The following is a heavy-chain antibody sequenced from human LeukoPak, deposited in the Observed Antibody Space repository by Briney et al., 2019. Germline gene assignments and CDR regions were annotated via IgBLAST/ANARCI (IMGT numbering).Heavy chain of an antibody. CDR3: AKKTGGYQLLPFDY. D-gene: IGHD2-2*01. CDR2: ISGSGGST. J-gene: IGHJ4*02. V-gene: IGHV3-23*01. Sequence: GGSLRLSCAASGFTFSSYATSWVRQAPGKGLEWVSAISGSGGSTYYADSVKGRFTISRDNSKNTLYLQMNSLRAEDTAVYYCAKKTGGYQLLPFDYWGQGTLVTVSS. CDR1: GFTFSSYA.